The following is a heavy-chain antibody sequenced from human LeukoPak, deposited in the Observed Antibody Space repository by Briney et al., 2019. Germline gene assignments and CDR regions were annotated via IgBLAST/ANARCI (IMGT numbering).Heavy chain of an antibody. CDR3: ARGVAVTDKHWFDP. D-gene: IGHD6-19*01. V-gene: IGHV6-1*01. J-gene: IGHJ5*02. Sequence: SQTLSLTCAVSGDSVSSDNATWNWIRQSPSRGLEWLGRTYFRSKWYNDFAASVRGRITINADTSKNQFSLQLNSVTPEDTAVYYCARGVAVTDKHWFDPWGRGTLVTVSS. CDR1: GDSVSSDNAT. CDR2: TYFRSKWYN.